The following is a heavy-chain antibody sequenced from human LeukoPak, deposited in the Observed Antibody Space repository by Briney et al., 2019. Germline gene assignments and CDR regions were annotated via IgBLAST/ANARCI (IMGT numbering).Heavy chain of an antibody. V-gene: IGHV3-7*01. CDR3: VGGDY. CDR2: INQDGSDK. CDR1: GLTFSIHW. Sequence: GGSLRFSCAASGLTFSIHWMNWVRQAPGKGLECAANINQDGSDKYYVDSVKGRFTISRDNTKNSLYLQMNSLRAEDTAVYYCVGGDYWGQGTLVTVSS. J-gene: IGHJ4*02.